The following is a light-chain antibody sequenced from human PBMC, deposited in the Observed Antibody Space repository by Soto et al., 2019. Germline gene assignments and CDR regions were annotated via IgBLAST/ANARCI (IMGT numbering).Light chain of an antibody. CDR2: GVS. Sequence: EIVLTQSPGTLSLSPGERATLSCRASQSLSSSNLAWYQQKPGQAPRLLIAGVSSRATGIPDRFSGSGSGTDFTLTISRLEPEELAVYYCQQYASSSYTFGQGTQLELK. CDR1: QSLSSSN. V-gene: IGKV3-20*01. J-gene: IGKJ2*01. CDR3: QQYASSSYT.